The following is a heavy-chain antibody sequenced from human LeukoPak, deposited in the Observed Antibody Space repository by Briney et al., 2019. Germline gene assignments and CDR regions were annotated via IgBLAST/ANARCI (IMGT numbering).Heavy chain of an antibody. Sequence: SETLSLTCSVSGDSIRSYYWSWIRQTPGKGLEWIGQIYFNGATNYNPSLRSRVTISLDTSKSQFSLTLTSVTAADTALYYCALGIVSWNYWGRGTLVAVSS. CDR1: GDSIRSYY. D-gene: IGHD5/OR15-5a*01. CDR3: ALGIVSWNY. V-gene: IGHV4-59*08. CDR2: IYFNGAT. J-gene: IGHJ4*02.